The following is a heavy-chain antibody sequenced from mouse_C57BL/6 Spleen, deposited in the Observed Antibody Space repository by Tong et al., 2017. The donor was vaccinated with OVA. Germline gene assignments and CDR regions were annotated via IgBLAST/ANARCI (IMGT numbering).Heavy chain of an antibody. CDR2: IWGDGST. J-gene: IGHJ4*01. CDR1: GFSLTSYG. V-gene: IGHV2-3*01. Sequence: VQLQESGPGLVAPSQSLSITCTVSGFSLTSYGVHWVRQPPGKGLEWLGVIWGDGSTNYHSALISRLSISKDNSKSQVFLKLNSLQTDDTATYYCAKPGIYYYGSSLLRSMDYWGQGTSVTVSS. CDR3: AKPGIYYYGSSLLRSMDY. D-gene: IGHD1-1*01.